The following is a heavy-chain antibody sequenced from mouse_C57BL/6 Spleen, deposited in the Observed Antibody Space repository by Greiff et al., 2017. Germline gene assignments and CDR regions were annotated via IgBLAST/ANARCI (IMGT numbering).Heavy chain of an antibody. J-gene: IGHJ1*03. D-gene: IGHD1-1*01. V-gene: IGHV1-18*01. Sequence: VQLQQSGPELVKPGASVKIPCKASGYTFTDYNMDWVKQSHGKSLEWIGDINPNNGGTIYNQKFKGKATLTVDNSSSTAYMELRSLTSEDTAVYYCARGAPYYYGSSYWYFDVWGTGTTVTVSS. CDR1: GYTFTDYN. CDR3: ARGAPYYYGSSYWYFDV. CDR2: INPNNGGT.